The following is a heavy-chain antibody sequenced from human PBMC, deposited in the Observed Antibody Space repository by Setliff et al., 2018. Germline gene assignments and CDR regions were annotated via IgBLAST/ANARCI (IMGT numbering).Heavy chain of an antibody. V-gene: IGHV3-23*01. D-gene: IGHD3-3*01. CDR3: AKGLRGVVYYYYGLDV. CDR2: ISGSGGST. CDR1: GFTFSSYA. Sequence: PGGSLRLSCAASGFTFSSYAMSWVRQAPGKGLEWVSAISGSGGSTYYADSVKGRFTISRDNSKNTLYLQMNSLRAEDTAVYYCAKGLRGVVYYYYGLDVWGQGTTVTAP. J-gene: IGHJ6*02.